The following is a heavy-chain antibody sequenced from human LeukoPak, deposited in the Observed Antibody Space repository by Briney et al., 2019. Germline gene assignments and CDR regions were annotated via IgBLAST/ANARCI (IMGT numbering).Heavy chain of an antibody. D-gene: IGHD3-22*01. Sequence: ASVKVSCKASGGTFSSYAISWVRQAPGQGLEWMGRIIPIFGTANYAQKFQGRVTITTDESTSTAYMELSSLRSEDTAVYYCARDYYDSSGYEDYWGQGTLVTVSS. CDR1: GGTFSSYA. J-gene: IGHJ4*02. CDR3: ARDYYDSSGYEDY. CDR2: IIPIFGTA. V-gene: IGHV1-69*05.